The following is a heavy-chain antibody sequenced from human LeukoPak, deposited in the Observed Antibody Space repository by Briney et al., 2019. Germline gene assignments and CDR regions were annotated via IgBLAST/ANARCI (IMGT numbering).Heavy chain of an antibody. CDR3: ARGTRWYHDY. V-gene: IGHV1-2*02. CDR2: ISPSSGGT. D-gene: IGHD4-23*01. Sequence: ASVKVSCKASGSTFTGYYVHWVRQAPGQGLEWMGWISPSSGGTNYAQKFQGRVTMTRDTSINTVYMELSRLRSDDTAVYYCARGTRWYHDYWGQGTLVTVSS. CDR1: GSTFTGYY. J-gene: IGHJ4*02.